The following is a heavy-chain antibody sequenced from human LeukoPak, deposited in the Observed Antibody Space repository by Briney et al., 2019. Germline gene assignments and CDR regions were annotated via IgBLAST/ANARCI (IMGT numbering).Heavy chain of an antibody. J-gene: IGHJ3*02. D-gene: IGHD4-11*01. CDR3: ARDMTTPDAFDI. V-gene: IGHV4-30-4*01. CDR1: GGSISSGDYY. CDR2: IYYSGST. Sequence: SETLSLTCTVSGGSISSGDYYWSWIRQPPGKGLEWIGYIYYSGSTYCNPSLKSRVTISVDTSKNQFSLKLSSVTAADTAVYYCARDMTTPDAFDIWGQGTMVTVSS.